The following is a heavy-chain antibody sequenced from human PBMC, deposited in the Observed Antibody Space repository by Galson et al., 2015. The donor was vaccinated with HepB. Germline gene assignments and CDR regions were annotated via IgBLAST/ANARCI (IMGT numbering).Heavy chain of an antibody. D-gene: IGHD5-12*01. Sequence: SETLSLTCAVSGVSISSSDWWSWVRQPPGKGLEWIGEIYHTGSANYNPSLVRRVTISVDMSKNQFSLRLTSVTAADTAVYYCARFGGYDSAELFYFDCWGQGTLVTVSS. V-gene: IGHV4-4*02. CDR1: GVSISSSDW. J-gene: IGHJ4*02. CDR3: ARFGGYDSAELFYFDC. CDR2: IYHTGSA.